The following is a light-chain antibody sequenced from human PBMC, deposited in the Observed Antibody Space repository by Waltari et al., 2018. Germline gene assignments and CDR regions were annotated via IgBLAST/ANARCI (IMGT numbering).Light chain of an antibody. CDR3: QQRSAWPWT. CDR2: DTS. CDR1: QSFSTY. Sequence: EIVLTQSPVTLSLSPGERDTLSCRASQSFSTYLAWYQQKPGQAPRLLIYDTSKRATGVPARFSGSGSGSDFTLTISSLEPEDFAIYYCQQRSAWPWTFGQGTKLQI. V-gene: IGKV3-11*01. J-gene: IGKJ2*01.